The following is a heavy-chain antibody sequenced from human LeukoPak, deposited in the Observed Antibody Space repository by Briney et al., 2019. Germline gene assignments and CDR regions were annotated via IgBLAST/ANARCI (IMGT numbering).Heavy chain of an antibody. D-gene: IGHD2-15*01. CDR1: GFTFSSYW. V-gene: IGHV3-74*01. Sequence: PGGSLRLSCTASGFTFSSYWMHWVRQTPGKGLVWVSRINTDGSSTNYEDSVKGRFTISRDNAKNTLYLQMNRLRAEDTAVYYCARDPKPYCSGGTCYYYWFDPWGQGTLVTVSS. CDR2: INTDGSST. J-gene: IGHJ5*02. CDR3: ARDPKPYCSGGTCYYYWFDP.